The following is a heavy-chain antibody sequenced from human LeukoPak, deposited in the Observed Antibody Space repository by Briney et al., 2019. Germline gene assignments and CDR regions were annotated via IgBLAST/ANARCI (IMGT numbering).Heavy chain of an antibody. Sequence: GGSLRLSCAASGFTFSSYSMNWGRQAPGKGLEWVSSISSSSRDIYYADSVKGRFTLSRDNAKNSLYLQMNSLTAEDTAVYYCARDWTGAAFDIWGQGTMVTVSS. CDR3: ARDWTGAAFDI. CDR1: GFTFSSYS. D-gene: IGHD3/OR15-3a*01. V-gene: IGHV3-21*06. J-gene: IGHJ3*02. CDR2: ISSSSRDI.